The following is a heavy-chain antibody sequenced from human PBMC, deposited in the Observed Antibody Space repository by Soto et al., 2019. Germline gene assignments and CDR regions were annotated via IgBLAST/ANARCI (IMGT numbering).Heavy chain of an antibody. D-gene: IGHD6-13*01. V-gene: IGHV4-34*01. CDR3: ARSQQLVRGMDY. J-gene: IGHJ4*02. Sequence: QVQLQQWGAGLLKPSETLSLTCAVYGGSFSGYYWSWIRQPPGKGLEWIGEINHSGSTNYNPSLKCRVTISVDSSKNQFSLKLSSVTAADTAVYYCARSQQLVRGMDYWGQGTLVTVSS. CDR1: GGSFSGYY. CDR2: INHSGST.